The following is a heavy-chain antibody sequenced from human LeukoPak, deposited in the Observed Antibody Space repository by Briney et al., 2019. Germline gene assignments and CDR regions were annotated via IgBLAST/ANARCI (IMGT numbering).Heavy chain of an antibody. CDR3: ARGRDSASYYFDY. J-gene: IGHJ4*02. CDR2: INRSGST. V-gene: IGHV4-34*01. Sequence: TETLSLTCAVYGGSFSGYYWSWIRQPPGKGLEWIGEINRSGSTNYNPSLKSRVTISVDTSKNQFSLKLSSVTAADTAVYYCARGRDSASYYFDYWGQGTLVTVSS. CDR1: GGSFSGYY. D-gene: IGHD1-26*01.